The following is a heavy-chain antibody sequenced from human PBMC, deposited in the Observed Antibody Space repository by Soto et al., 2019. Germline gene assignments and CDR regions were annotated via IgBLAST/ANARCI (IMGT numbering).Heavy chain of an antibody. Sequence: QVQLQQWGGGLSKPSEPLSLTCAVYGGSFSGYYWSWIRQHPGKGLEWIGEINHSGSTNYNPSLKSRVTISVDTSKNQFSLKLSSVTAADTAVYYCARVVGSSGEYFDYWGQGTLVTVSS. D-gene: IGHD3-10*01. CDR1: GGSFSGYY. V-gene: IGHV4-34*01. CDR3: ARVVGSSGEYFDY. CDR2: INHSGST. J-gene: IGHJ4*02.